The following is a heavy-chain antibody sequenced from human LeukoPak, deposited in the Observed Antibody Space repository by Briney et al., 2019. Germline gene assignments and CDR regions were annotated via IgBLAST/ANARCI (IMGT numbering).Heavy chain of an antibody. V-gene: IGHV4-31*03. J-gene: IGHJ4*02. D-gene: IGHD3-10*01. CDR3: ARDGIDYGSGSYDY. Sequence: PSQTLSLTCTVSGGSISSGGYYWSWIRQHPGKGLEWIGYIYYSGSTYYNPYLKSRVTISVDTSKNQFSLKLSSVTAADTAVYYCARDGIDYGSGSYDYWGQGTLVTVSS. CDR2: IYYSGST. CDR1: GGSISSGGYY.